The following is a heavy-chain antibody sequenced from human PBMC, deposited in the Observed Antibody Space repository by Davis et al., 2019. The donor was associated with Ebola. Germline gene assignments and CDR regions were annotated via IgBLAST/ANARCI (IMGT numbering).Heavy chain of an antibody. CDR2: ISYDGSNK. V-gene: IGHV3-30-3*01. CDR1: GFTFSSYA. D-gene: IGHD6-13*01. CDR3: ARDAAGKDY. J-gene: IGHJ4*02. Sequence: GESLKISCAASGFTFSSYAMHWVRQAPGKGLEWVAVISYDGSNKYYADSVKGRFTISRDNSKNTLYLQMNSLRAEDTAVYYCARDAAGKDYWGKGTLVTVSS.